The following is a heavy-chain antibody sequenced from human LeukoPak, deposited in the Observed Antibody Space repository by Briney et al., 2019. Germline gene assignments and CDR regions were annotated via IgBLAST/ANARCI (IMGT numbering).Heavy chain of an antibody. CDR2: MNPNSGNT. Sequence: ASVKVSCKASGYTFTSYDINWVRQATGQGLEWMGWMNPNSGNTGYAQKFQGRVTMTRNTSISTAYMELSSLRSEDTAVYYCARAPLHAGYDFWSGYSKLYYYYGMDVWGQGTKVTVSS. V-gene: IGHV1-8*01. J-gene: IGHJ6*02. CDR1: GYTFTSYD. CDR3: ARAPLHAGYDFWSGYSKLYYYYGMDV. D-gene: IGHD3-3*01.